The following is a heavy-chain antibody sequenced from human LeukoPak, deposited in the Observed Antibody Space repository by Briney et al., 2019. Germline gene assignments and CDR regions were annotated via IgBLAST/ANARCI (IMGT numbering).Heavy chain of an antibody. V-gene: IGHV5-51*01. Sequence: GESLKISCQASGYSFTSSWIGWARQMPGKGLEWMAIINPGDSDTRYSPSFQGQVTISADKSISTVYLQWGSLKASDTAMYYCARHQEGSNSLDYWGQGTLVTVSS. CDR1: GYSFTSSW. CDR3: ARHQEGSNSLDY. D-gene: IGHD4-23*01. CDR2: INPGDSDT. J-gene: IGHJ4*02.